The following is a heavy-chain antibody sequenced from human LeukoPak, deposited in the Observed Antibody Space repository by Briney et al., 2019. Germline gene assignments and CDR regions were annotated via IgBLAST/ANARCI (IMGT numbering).Heavy chain of an antibody. CDR2: ISSNGGST. J-gene: IGHJ4*02. CDR3: AQEEG. CDR1: GFTFSSYS. Sequence: GGSLRLSCAASGFTFSSYSMNWVRQAPGKGLEYVSAISSNGGSTYYANSVKGRFTISRDNSKNTLYLQMGSLRAEDMAMYYCAQEEGWGQGTLVTVSS. V-gene: IGHV3-64*01.